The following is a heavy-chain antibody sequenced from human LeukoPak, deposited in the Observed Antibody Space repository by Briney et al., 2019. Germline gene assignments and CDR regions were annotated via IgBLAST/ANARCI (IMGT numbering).Heavy chain of an antibody. CDR3: ARDRIVGVTGRYFDY. CDR2: IWYDGSKQ. J-gene: IGHJ4*02. Sequence: AGGSLRLSCAGSGFTFSHYGIYWVRQAPGKGLEWVAAIWYDGSKQLYRDAVKGRFTISRDNAKNSLYLQMNSLRAEDTAVYYCARDRIVGVTGRYFDYWGQGNLVTVSS. V-gene: IGHV3-33*01. CDR1: GFTFSHYG. D-gene: IGHD1-26*01.